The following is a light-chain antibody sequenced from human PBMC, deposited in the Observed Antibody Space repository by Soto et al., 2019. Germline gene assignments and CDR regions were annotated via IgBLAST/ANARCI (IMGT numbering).Light chain of an antibody. Sequence: DIQLTQSPSFLSASVGDRVTITCRASQGISSYLAWYQQKPGKAPKLLIFAASTLQNVAPSRFSGSGSGTEFTLIIRSLQPEDFATYCCLHINIYSPDTFGPGTKVDIK. CDR2: AAS. V-gene: IGKV1-9*01. CDR3: LHINIYSPDT. J-gene: IGKJ3*01. CDR1: QGISSY.